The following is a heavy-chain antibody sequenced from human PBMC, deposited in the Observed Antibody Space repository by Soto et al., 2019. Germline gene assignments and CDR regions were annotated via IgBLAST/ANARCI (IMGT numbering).Heavy chain of an antibody. J-gene: IGHJ3*02. Sequence: QVQLVESGGGVVQPGRSLRLSCAASGFTFSSYAMHWVRQAPGKGLEWVAVISYDGSNKYYADSGKGRFTISRDNSKNTLYLQMNSLRAADTAVYYCAREYGIGGAAFDIWGQGTMVTDSS. CDR2: ISYDGSNK. V-gene: IGHV3-30-3*01. CDR1: GFTFSSYA. D-gene: IGHD2-15*01. CDR3: AREYGIGGAAFDI.